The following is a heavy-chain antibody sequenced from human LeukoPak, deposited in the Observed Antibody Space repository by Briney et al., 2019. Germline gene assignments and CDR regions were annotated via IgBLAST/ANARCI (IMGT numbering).Heavy chain of an antibody. D-gene: IGHD2-2*01. CDR2: INHSGST. CDR3: ARRRRILGNIVVVPAAALGRYYFDY. V-gene: IGHV4-34*01. J-gene: IGHJ4*02. CDR1: GGSFSNYY. Sequence: SETLSLTCAVSGGSFSNYYWSWIRQPPGKGLEWIGEINHSGSTNYNPSLQSRGTISPYTSTNQISLKPSSLTPADTAVYYCARRRRILGNIVVVPAAALGRYYFDYWGQGTLVTVSS.